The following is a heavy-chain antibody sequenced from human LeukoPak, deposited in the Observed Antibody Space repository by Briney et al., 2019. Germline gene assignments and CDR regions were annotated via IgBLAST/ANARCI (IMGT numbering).Heavy chain of an antibody. D-gene: IGHD3-3*01. CDR2: IYTSGST. V-gene: IGHV4-4*09. J-gene: IGHJ6*03. CDR1: GGSISSYY. CDR3: ARRRYDFWSGYPLHYYYYYMDV. Sequence: SETLSLTCTVSGGSISSYYWSWIRQPPGKGLEWIGCIYTSGSTNYNPSPKSRVTISVDTSKNQFSLKLSSVTAADTAVYYCARRRYDFWSGYPLHYYYYYMDVWGKGTTVTVSS.